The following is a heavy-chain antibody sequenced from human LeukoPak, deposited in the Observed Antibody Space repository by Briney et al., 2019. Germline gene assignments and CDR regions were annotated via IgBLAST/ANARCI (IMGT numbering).Heavy chain of an antibody. CDR3: ARVWAYYYEAQN. D-gene: IGHD3-22*01. CDR1: GGSISSSSYY. Sequence: SETLSLTCTVSGGSISSSSYYWSWIRQPAGKGLEWIGRIYTSGSTNYNPSLKSRVTISVDTPKNQFSLKLSSVTAADTAVYYCARVWAYYYEAQNWGQGTLVTVSS. CDR2: IYTSGST. V-gene: IGHV4-61*02. J-gene: IGHJ4*02.